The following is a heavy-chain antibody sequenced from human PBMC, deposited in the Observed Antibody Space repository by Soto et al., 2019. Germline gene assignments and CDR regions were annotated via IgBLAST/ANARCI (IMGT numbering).Heavy chain of an antibody. J-gene: IGHJ4*02. CDR3: ARHTPAISISDH. Sequence: SETLSLTCTVSGGSISSYYWSWIRQPPGKGLEWVGYIYYSGSTTYNPSLKSRLTISVDTSKNQLSLKLSSVTAADTAVYYCARHTPAISISDHWGQGTLVTVSS. CDR2: IYYSGST. CDR1: GGSISSYY. V-gene: IGHV4-59*08. D-gene: IGHD2-15*01.